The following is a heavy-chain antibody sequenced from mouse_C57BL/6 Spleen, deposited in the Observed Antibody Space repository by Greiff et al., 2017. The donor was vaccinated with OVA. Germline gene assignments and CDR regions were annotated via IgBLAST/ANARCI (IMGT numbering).Heavy chain of an antibody. CDR1: GFTFSDFY. Sequence: DVQLVESGGGLVQSGRSLRLSCATSGFTFSDFYMEWVRQAPGKGLEWIAASRNKANDYTTEYSASVKGRFIVSRDTSQSILYLQMNALRAEDTAIYYCARDFAMDYWGQGTSVTVSS. J-gene: IGHJ4*01. V-gene: IGHV7-1*01. CDR3: ARDFAMDY. CDR2: SRNKANDYTT.